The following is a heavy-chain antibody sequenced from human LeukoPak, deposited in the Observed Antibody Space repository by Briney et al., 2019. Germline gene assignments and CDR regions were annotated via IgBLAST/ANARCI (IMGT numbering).Heavy chain of an antibody. CDR1: GGSISGSFYY. J-gene: IGHJ4*02. V-gene: IGHV4-39*01. Sequence: ASETLSLTCTVSGGSISGSFYYWGWIRQPPGKGLEWIGSIYYSGSTYYNPSLKSRVTISVDTSKNQFSLNLSSVTAADTAVYYCARRGLIDYWGQGTLVTVSS. CDR2: IYYSGST. D-gene: IGHD3/OR15-3a*01. CDR3: ARRGLIDY.